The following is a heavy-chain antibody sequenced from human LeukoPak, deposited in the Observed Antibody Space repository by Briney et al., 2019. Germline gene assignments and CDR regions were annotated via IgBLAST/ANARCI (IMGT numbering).Heavy chain of an antibody. D-gene: IGHD5-18*01. CDR3: ARDPDTAMDGGFDY. CDR1: GFTFSSYA. CDR2: ISYDGSNK. V-gene: IGHV3-30*04. J-gene: IGHJ4*02. Sequence: GGSLRLSCAASGFTFSSYAMHWVRQAPGKGLEWVAVISYDGSNKYYADSVKGRFTISKDNSKSTLYLQMNSLRAEDTAVYYCARDPDTAMDGGFDYWGQGTLVTVSS.